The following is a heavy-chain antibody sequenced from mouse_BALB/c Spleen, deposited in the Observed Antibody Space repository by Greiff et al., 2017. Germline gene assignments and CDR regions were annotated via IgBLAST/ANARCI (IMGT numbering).Heavy chain of an antibody. J-gene: IGHJ4*01. V-gene: IGHV5-17*02. D-gene: IGHD2-1*01. CDR1: GFTFSSFG. CDR3: ARGGNGYYYAMDY. CDR2: ISSGSSTI. Sequence: EVQRVESGGGLVQPGGSRKLSCAASGFTFSSFGMHWVRQAPEKGLEWVAYISSGSSTIYYADTVKGRFTISRDNPKNTLFLQMTSLRSEDTAMYYCARGGNGYYYAMDYWGQGTSVTVSS.